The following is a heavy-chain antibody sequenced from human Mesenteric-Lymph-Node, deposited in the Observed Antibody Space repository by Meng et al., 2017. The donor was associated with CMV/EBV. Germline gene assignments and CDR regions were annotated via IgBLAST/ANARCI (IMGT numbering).Heavy chain of an antibody. V-gene: IGHV3-30*02. CDR2: IQYDGSNK. CDR3: EKDYYDFWSGYYTWYFDS. D-gene: IGHD3-3*01. J-gene: IGHJ4*02. Sequence: GESLKISCSASAFTFSSYGMHWVRKAPGKGLEWVSFIQYDGSNKYYADSVKGRFTISRDDSKNTLYLQMSSLRTEDTAIYYCEKDYYDFWSGYYTWYFDSWGQGTLVTVSS. CDR1: AFTFSSYG.